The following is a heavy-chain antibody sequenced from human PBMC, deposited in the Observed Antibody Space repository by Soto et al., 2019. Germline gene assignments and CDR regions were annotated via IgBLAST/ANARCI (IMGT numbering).Heavy chain of an antibody. CDR3: GRDFSKRGLSNYYFDY. CDR1: GYTFTSYA. J-gene: IGHJ4*02. D-gene: IGHD2-2*01. CDR2: INAGNGNT. Sequence: ASAKVSCKASGYTFTSYAMHWVRQAPGQRLEWMGWINAGNGNTKYSQKFQGRVTITRDTSASTAYMELSSLRSEDTAVYYCGRDFSKRGLSNYYFDYWGQGTLVTVSS. V-gene: IGHV1-3*01.